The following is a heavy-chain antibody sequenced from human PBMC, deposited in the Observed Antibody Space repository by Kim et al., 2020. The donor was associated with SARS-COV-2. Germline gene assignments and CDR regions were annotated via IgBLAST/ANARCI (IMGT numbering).Heavy chain of an antibody. Sequence: ASVKVSCKASGYTFTSYAMHWVRQAPGQRLEWMGWINAGNGNTKYSQKFQGRVTITRDTSASTAYMELSSLRSEDTAVYYCAREGSGSYNWFDPWGQGTLVTVSS. D-gene: IGHD3-10*01. CDR1: GYTFTSYA. J-gene: IGHJ5*02. CDR3: AREGSGSYNWFDP. CDR2: INAGNGNT. V-gene: IGHV1-3*01.